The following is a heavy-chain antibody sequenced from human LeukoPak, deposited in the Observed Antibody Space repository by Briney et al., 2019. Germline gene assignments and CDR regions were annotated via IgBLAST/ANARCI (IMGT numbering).Heavy chain of an antibody. D-gene: IGHD3-10*01. CDR2: ISAGNGNT. J-gene: IGHJ4*02. CDR1: GYTFTSYA. V-gene: IGHV1-3*01. Sequence: ASVKVSCKASGYTFTSYAIHWVRQAPGQRLEWMGWISAGNGNTKYSQNFQGRVTFISTTSATTAFMELSSLRSDDTAVYYCARDRNYGSGEFDYWGQGTLVTVSS. CDR3: ARDRNYGSGEFDY.